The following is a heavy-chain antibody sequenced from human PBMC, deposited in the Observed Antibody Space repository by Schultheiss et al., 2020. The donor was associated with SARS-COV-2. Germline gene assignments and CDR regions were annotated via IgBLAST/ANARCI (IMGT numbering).Heavy chain of an antibody. CDR1: GFTFDDYA. D-gene: IGHD5-24*01. CDR3: ARTALMATYSFEDY. Sequence: GGSLRLSCAASGFTFDDYAMHWVRQAPGKGLEWVSGISGSGGSTYYADSVKGRFTISRDNAKDSLFLQMNSLRAEDTAVYYCARTALMATYSFEDYWGQGTLVTVSS. CDR2: ISGSGGST. J-gene: IGHJ4*02. V-gene: IGHV3-23*01.